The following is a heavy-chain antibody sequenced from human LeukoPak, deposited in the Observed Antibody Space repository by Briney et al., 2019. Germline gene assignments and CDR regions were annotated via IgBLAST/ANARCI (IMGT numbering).Heavy chain of an antibody. CDR3: ARDIGWELVDAFDI. Sequence: GGSLRLSCAASRFTFSSYSMNWVRQAPGKGLEWVSSISSSSSYIYYADSVKGRFTISRDNAKNSLYLQMNSLRAEDTAVYYCARDIGWELVDAFDIWGQETMVTVSS. J-gene: IGHJ3*02. D-gene: IGHD1-26*01. CDR2: ISSSSSYI. CDR1: RFTFSSYS. V-gene: IGHV3-21*01.